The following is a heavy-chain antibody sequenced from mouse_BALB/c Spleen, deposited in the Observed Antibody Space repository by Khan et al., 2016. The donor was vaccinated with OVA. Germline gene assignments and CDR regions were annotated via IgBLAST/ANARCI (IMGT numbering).Heavy chain of an antibody. J-gene: IGHJ3*01. CDR2: INPRNGYT. CDR3: AREGAYYRSDGWFSY. Sequence: QVQLQQSGAELARPGASVKMSCKASGYTFTTYTMHWVKQRPGQGLEWIGYINPRNGYTNYNQKFKDKSTLTADKSSSPAYMHLSRLTSDYSAVYYGAREGAYYRSDGWFSYWGQGTLVTVSA. V-gene: IGHV1-4*01. D-gene: IGHD2-14*01. CDR1: GYTFTTYT.